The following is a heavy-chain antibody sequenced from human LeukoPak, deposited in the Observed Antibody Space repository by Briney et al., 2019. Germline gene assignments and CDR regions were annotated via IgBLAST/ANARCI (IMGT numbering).Heavy chain of an antibody. V-gene: IGHV4-39*01. Sequence: SETLSPTCAVSGGSISSANYYWGWIRQPPGKGLEWIGSIYYSGSTYYNSSLKSRVTISVDTSKNQFSLKLSSVTAADTAVYYCASLYYFDRSRGWNYWGQGTLVTVSS. CDR1: GGSISSANYY. CDR3: ASLYYFDRSRGWNY. D-gene: IGHD3-22*01. J-gene: IGHJ4*02. CDR2: IYYSGST.